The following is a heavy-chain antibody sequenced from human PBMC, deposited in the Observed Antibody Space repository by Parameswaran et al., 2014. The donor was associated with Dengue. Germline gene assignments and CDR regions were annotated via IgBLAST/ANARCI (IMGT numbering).Heavy chain of an antibody. Sequence: WVRQAPGQRLEWMGWINAGNGNTKYSQKFQGRVTITRDTSASTAYMELSSLRSEDTAVYYCARDATLKHWLPTGYFDYWGQGTLVTVSS. CDR2: INAGNGNT. V-gene: IGHV1-3*01. J-gene: IGHJ4*02. D-gene: IGHD6-19*01. CDR3: ARDATLKHWLPTGYFDY.